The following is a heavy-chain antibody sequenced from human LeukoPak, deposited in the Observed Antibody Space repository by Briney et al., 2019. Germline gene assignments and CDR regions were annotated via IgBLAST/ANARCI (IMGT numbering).Heavy chain of an antibody. Sequence: SETLSLTCTASGGSISSYYWSWIRQPPGKGLEWIGYIYYSGSTNYNPSLKSRVTISVDTSKNQFSPKLSSVTAADTAVYYCARRDYYDSSGWFDIWGQGTMVTVSS. CDR1: GGSISSYY. CDR2: IYYSGST. V-gene: IGHV4-59*08. J-gene: IGHJ3*02. CDR3: ARRDYYDSSGWFDI. D-gene: IGHD3-22*01.